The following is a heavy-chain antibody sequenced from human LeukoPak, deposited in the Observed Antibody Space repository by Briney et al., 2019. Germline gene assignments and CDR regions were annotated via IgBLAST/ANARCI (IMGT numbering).Heavy chain of an antibody. CDR1: GGSFSGYY. V-gene: IGHV4-34*01. D-gene: IGHD1-26*01. Sequence: SETLSLTCAVYGGSFSGYYWSWIRQPPGKGLEWIGEINHSGSTNYNPSLKSRVTISVDTSKNQFSLKLSSVTAADTAVYYCAKQPTLSGSYFDYWGQGTLVTVSS. J-gene: IGHJ4*02. CDR2: INHSGST. CDR3: AKQPTLSGSYFDY.